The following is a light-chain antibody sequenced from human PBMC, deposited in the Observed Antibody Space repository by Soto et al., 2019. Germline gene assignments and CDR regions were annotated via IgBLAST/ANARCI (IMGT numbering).Light chain of an antibody. V-gene: IGKV1-17*01. CDR1: LGISSY. J-gene: IGKJ1*01. Sequence: DIQLTQSPSSLSASVGDRVTITCRESLGISSYLTWYQQKPGEAPKRLIYAASTLHSGVPSRFSGSGSGTEFTLTISILQPEDFAIYYCPQHNTFPWTFGQGTRVDI. CDR2: AAS. CDR3: PQHNTFPWT.